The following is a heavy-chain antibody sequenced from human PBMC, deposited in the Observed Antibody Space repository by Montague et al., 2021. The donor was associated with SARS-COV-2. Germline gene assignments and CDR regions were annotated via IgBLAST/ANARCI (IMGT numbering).Heavy chain of an antibody. V-gene: IGHV4-59*02. Sequence: SETLSLTCTVSGDSVDSDCWSWVRQPPGERLEWIGHIHYTGSTEYNPSLKSRASISADASKNPLSLSLASVTAADTAVYCCAREQDWASQIDLWGQGILVTVSS. J-gene: IGHJ5*02. CDR2: IHYTGST. CDR1: GDSVDSDC. D-gene: IGHD3/OR15-3a*01. CDR3: AREQDWASQIDL.